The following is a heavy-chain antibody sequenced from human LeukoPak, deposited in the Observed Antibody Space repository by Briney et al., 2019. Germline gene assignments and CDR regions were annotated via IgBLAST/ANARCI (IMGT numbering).Heavy chain of an antibody. V-gene: IGHV3-66*01. CDR2: IYTGGNT. CDR3: VTRIAATY. Sequence: GGSLRLSCAASGFIHSKNYMSWLRQTPGRGLEWVSLIYTGGNTYYADSVKGRFTISRDQSKNILYLQMNSLRGEDTALYYCVTRIAATYWGQGALVTVSS. D-gene: IGHD6-6*01. CDR1: GFIHSKNY. J-gene: IGHJ4*02.